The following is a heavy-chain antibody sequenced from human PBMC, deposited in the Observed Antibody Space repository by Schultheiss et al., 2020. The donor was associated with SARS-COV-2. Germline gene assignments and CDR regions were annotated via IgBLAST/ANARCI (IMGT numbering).Heavy chain of an antibody. CDR2: ISGSGGST. Sequence: GESLKISCAASGFTFSSYAMSWVRQAPGKGLEWVSAISGSGGSTYYADSVKGRFTISRDNSKNTLYLQMNSLRAEDTAVYYCAKMAGVGMFDYWGQGTLVTVSS. CDR3: AKMAGVGMFDY. V-gene: IGHV3-23*01. D-gene: IGHD6-19*01. CDR1: GFTFSSYA. J-gene: IGHJ4*02.